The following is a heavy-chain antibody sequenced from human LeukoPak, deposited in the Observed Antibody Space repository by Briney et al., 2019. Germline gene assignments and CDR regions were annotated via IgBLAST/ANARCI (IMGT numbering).Heavy chain of an antibody. CDR2: INSDGSST. Sequence: PGGSLRLSCAASGFTFSSYWMHWVRQAPGKGLVWVSRINSDGSSTSYADSVKGRFTISRDNAKNTLYLQMNSLRAEDTAVYYCARVYSSGWYDGNLWGQGTLVTVSS. V-gene: IGHV3-74*01. CDR3: ARVYSSGWYDGNL. CDR1: GFTFSSYW. J-gene: IGHJ4*02. D-gene: IGHD6-19*01.